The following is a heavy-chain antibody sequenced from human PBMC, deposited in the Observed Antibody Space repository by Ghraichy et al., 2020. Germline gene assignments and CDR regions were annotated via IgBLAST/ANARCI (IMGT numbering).Heavy chain of an antibody. Sequence: GGSLRLSCAASGFTFGSYAMHWVRQAPGKGLEWVAVISYDGSNKYYADSVKGRFTISRDNSKNTLYLQMNSLRAEDTAVYYCARDGVLRYFDWLPLYYYMDVWGKGTTVTVSS. J-gene: IGHJ6*03. CDR2: ISYDGSNK. CDR3: ARDGVLRYFDWLPLYYYMDV. D-gene: IGHD3-9*01. V-gene: IGHV3-30-3*01. CDR1: GFTFGSYA.